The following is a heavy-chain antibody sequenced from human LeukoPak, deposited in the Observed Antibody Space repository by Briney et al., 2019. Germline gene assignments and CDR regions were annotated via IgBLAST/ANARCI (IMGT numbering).Heavy chain of an antibody. J-gene: IGHJ4*02. CDR2: ISYDGSNK. D-gene: IGHD5-12*01. Sequence: GGSLRLSCAASGFTFSSYGMHWVRQAPGKGLEWVAVISYDGSNKYYADSVKGRFTISRDNSKNTLYLQMNSLRAEDTAVYYCAKGATYSGYVSDYFDYWGQGTLVTVSS. CDR3: AKGATYSGYVSDYFDY. CDR1: GFTFSSYG. V-gene: IGHV3-30*18.